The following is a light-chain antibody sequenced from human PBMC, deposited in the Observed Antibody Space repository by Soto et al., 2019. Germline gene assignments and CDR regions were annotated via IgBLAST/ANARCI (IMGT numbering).Light chain of an antibody. CDR1: QSVSSK. J-gene: IGKJ3*01. Sequence: EIVITQSPATLSVSPGEGVTLSCRASQSVSSKLAWYQQRPGQAPRLLLHGASSRATGIPDRFSGSGSGTDFTLTSSRLEPEDFAVYYCQQYGSSPRGVTFGPGTKVDIK. CDR3: QQYGSSPRGVT. V-gene: IGKV3-20*01. CDR2: GAS.